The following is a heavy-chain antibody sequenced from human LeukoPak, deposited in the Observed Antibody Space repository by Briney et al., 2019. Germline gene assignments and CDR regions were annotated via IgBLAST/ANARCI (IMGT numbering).Heavy chain of an antibody. Sequence: GGSLRLSCAASGFTFSSYSMNWVRQAPGKGLEWVSYISSSSSTIYYADSVKGRFTISRDNAKNSLYLQMNSLRDEDTAVYYCARGVPAAMGDYFDYWDQGTLVTVSS. D-gene: IGHD2-2*01. V-gene: IGHV3-48*02. CDR3: ARGVPAAMGDYFDY. CDR1: GFTFSSYS. CDR2: ISSSSSTI. J-gene: IGHJ4*02.